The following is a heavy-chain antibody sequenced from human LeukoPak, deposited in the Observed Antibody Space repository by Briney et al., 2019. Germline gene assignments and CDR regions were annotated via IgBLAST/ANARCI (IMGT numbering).Heavy chain of an antibody. CDR1: GYTFTSYG. J-gene: IGHJ4*02. V-gene: IGHV1-18*01. CDR2: TSAYNGNT. CDR3: AKDNYPYDSSGYEVDY. Sequence: GASVKVSCKASGYTFTSYGISWVRQAPGQGLEWMGWTSAYNGNTNYAQKLQGRVTMTTDTSTSTAYMELRSLRSDDTAVYYCAKDNYPYDSSGYEVDYWGQGTLVTVSS. D-gene: IGHD3-22*01.